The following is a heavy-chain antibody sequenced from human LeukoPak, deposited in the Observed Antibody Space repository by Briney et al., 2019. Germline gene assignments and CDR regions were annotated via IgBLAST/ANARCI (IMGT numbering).Heavy chain of an antibody. CDR2: IYYSGST. D-gene: IGHD5-18*01. V-gene: IGHV4-59*01. CDR3: ARVPTALVRGATFDN. Sequence: PSETLSLTCTVSGGSISSYYWSWIRQPPGKGLEWIGYIYYSGSTNYNPSLKSRVTISVDTSKNQFSLKLSSVTAADTAVYYCARVPTALVRGATFDNWGQGTLVTVSS. CDR1: GGSISSYY. J-gene: IGHJ4*02.